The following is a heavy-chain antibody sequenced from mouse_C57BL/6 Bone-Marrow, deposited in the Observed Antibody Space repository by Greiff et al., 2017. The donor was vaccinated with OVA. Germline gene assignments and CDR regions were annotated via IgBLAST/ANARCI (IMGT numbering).Heavy chain of an antibody. J-gene: IGHJ4*01. Sequence: QVQLQQPGAELVRPGASVKLSCKASGYTFTSYWMHWVKQRPGQGLEWIGAIDPSDGDTNYNQKFKGKAKLTADKSSSTAYMQLSSLTSEDSAVYYCTRVASSDSGAMDYWGQGTSVTVSS. V-gene: IGHV1-69*02. D-gene: IGHD6-1*01. CDR1: GYTFTSYW. CDR2: IDPSDGDT. CDR3: TRVASSDSGAMDY.